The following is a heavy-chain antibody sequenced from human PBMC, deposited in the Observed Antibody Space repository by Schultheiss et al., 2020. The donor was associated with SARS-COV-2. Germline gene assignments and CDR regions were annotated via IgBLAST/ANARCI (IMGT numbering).Heavy chain of an antibody. J-gene: IGHJ5*02. CDR3: GHPGFDP. Sequence: SETLSLTCAVYGGSFSGYYWSWIRQPPGKGLEWIGYIYYSGSTNYNPSLKSRVTISVDTSKNQFSLKLSSVTAADTAVYYCGHPGFDPWGQGTLVTVSS. CDR2: IYYSGST. CDR1: GGSFSGYY. V-gene: IGHV4-59*12.